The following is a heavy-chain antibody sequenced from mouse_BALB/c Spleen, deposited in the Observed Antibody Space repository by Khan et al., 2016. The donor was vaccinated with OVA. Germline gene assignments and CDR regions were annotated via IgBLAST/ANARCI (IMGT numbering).Heavy chain of an antibody. Sequence: VQLKESGAELVKPGASVKLSCSASGFNIKDTYIHWMKQRPEQGLEWIWRIDPPNDDSKYGPKFQAKATLTADTSSNTAYLQLSSLTSEDTAVYYCATRYGNPFAFWGQGTLVSVSA. CDR2: IDPPNDDS. CDR1: GFNIKDTY. CDR3: ATRYGNPFAF. J-gene: IGHJ3*01. D-gene: IGHD2-1*01. V-gene: IGHV14-3*02.